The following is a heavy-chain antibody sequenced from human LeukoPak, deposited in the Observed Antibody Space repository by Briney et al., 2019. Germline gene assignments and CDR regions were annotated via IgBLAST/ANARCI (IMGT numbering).Heavy chain of an antibody. D-gene: IGHD3-22*01. Sequence: PGGSLRLSCAASGFTFSSYSMNWVRQAPGKGLEWVANIKQAGSEKYYVDSVKGRFTISRDNAKNSLCLQMNSLRAEDTAVYYCARLIYYDSSGSPPAFDIWGQGTMVTVSS. CDR1: GFTFSSYS. CDR3: ARLIYYDSSGSPPAFDI. CDR2: IKQAGSEK. J-gene: IGHJ3*02. V-gene: IGHV3-7*01.